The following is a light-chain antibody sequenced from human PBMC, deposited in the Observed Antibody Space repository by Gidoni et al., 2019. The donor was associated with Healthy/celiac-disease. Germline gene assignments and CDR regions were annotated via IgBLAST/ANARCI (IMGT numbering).Light chain of an antibody. V-gene: IGKV2-28*01. CDR3: MQALQTPRI. CDR1: QSLLHSNGYNY. J-gene: IGKJ3*01. Sequence: DIVMTQSPLSLPVTPGEPASISCRSSQSLLHSNGYNYLDWYLQKPGQSPQLLIYLGSNRASGVPDRFSGSGSGTDFTLKSSRVEAEDVGVYYCMQALQTPRIFXXXTKVDIK. CDR2: LGS.